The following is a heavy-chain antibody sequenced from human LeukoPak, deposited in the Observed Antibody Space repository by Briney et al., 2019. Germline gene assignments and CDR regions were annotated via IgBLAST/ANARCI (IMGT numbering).Heavy chain of an antibody. V-gene: IGHV3-7*03. CDR1: GFTFSSYW. CDR2: IKQDGSEK. CDR3: AKDQARYSGYDKTDY. D-gene: IGHD5-12*01. Sequence: GGSLRLSCAASGFTFSSYWMSWVRQAPGKGLEWVANIKQDGSEKYYVDSVKGRFTISRDNAKNSLYLQMNSLRAEDTAVYYCAKDQARYSGYDKTDYWGQGTLVTVSS. J-gene: IGHJ4*02.